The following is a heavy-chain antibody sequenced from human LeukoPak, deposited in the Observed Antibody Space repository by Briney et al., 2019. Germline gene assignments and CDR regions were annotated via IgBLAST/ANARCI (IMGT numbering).Heavy chain of an antibody. D-gene: IGHD6-13*01. Sequence: PSQTLSLTCAVSGGSISSGGYSWSWIRQPPGKGLEWIGYIYHSGSTNYNPSLKSRVTISVDTSKNQFSLKLSSVTAADTAVYYCARGRSYSSSWYREKYYFDYWGQGTLVTVSS. CDR3: ARGRSYSSSWYREKYYFDY. CDR2: IYHSGST. CDR1: GGSISSGGYS. J-gene: IGHJ4*02. V-gene: IGHV4-30-2*01.